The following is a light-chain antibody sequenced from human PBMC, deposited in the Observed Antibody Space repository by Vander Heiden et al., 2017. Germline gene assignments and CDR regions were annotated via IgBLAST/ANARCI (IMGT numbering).Light chain of an antibody. V-gene: IGKV3-20*01. CDR3: QQYGSSPRVT. CDR2: AAS. CDR1: QSVSSTY. Sequence: EIVLTQSPCTLSLSPGERATLSCRASQSVSSTYLAWYQQKPGQAPRLLMYAASSRATGIPDRFSGSGSGTDFTLTISRLEPEDFAVYYCQQYGSSPRVTFGPGTKVDIK. J-gene: IGKJ3*01.